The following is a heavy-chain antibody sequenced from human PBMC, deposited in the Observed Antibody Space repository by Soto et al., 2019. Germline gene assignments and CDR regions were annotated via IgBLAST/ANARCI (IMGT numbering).Heavy chain of an antibody. J-gene: IGHJ6*02. D-gene: IGHD2-2*01. CDR2: IYYTGDT. CDR1: NDSISSSRYY. Sequence: WETLSLTCSVSNDSISSSRYYWGWIRQPPGKGLEWIGSIYYTGDTYYNPSLKSRVTISVDTSKNQFSLKLTSVTAADTSVYFCARHKEVLVASLSYGLDVWGQGTTVTVSS. CDR3: ARHKEVLVASLSYGLDV. V-gene: IGHV4-39*01.